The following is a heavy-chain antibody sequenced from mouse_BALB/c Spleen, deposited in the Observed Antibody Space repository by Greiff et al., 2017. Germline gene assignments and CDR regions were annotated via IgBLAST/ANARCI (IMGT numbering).Heavy chain of an antibody. D-gene: IGHD2-4*01. CDR2: ISNLAYSI. CDR3: ARDGGLRRGYYFDY. J-gene: IGHJ2*01. V-gene: IGHV5-15*02. Sequence: DVMLVESGGGLVQPGGSRKLSCAASGFTFSDYGMAWVRQAPGKGPEWVAFISNLAYSIYYADTVTGRFTISRENAKNTLYLEMSSLRSEDTARYYCARDGGLRRGYYFDYWGQGTTLTVSS. CDR1: GFTFSDYG.